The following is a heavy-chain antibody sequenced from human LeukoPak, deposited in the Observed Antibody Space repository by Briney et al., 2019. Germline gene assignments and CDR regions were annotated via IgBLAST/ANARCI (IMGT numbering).Heavy chain of an antibody. V-gene: IGHV1-18*04. J-gene: IGHJ4*02. CDR3: ATTKRSIAAAGKPLDY. CDR1: GYTFTSYG. CDR2: ISAYNGNT. D-gene: IGHD6-13*01. Sequence: ASVKVSCKASGYTFTSYGISWGRQPPGQGLEWMGWISAYNGNTNYAQKLQGRVTMTTDTSTSTAYMELRSLRSDDTAVYYCATTKRSIAAAGKPLDYWGQGTLVTVSS.